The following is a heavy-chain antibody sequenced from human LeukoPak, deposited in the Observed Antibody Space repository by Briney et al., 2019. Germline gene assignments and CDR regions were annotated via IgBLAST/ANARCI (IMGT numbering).Heavy chain of an antibody. D-gene: IGHD2/OR15-2a*01. Sequence: GGSLRLSCATSGFTFSRHWMSWVRQAPGKGPEWVANIKQDGSERYYVDSVKGRFTISRDNAKNSLYLQMNSLRAEATAVYYCARDGGHSTDFDYWGQGILVTVSS. J-gene: IGHJ4*02. CDR1: GFTFSRHW. CDR2: IKQDGSER. CDR3: ARDGGHSTDFDY. V-gene: IGHV3-7*01.